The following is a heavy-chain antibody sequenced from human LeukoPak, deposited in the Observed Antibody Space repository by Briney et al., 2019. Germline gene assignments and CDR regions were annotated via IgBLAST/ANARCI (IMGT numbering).Heavy chain of an antibody. Sequence: ASVKVSCKASGYTFTSYDINWVRQATGQGLEWMGWMNPNSGNTGYAQKFQGRVTMTRNTSISTAYMELSSLRSEDTAVYYCARGSGGYSSRWYNPDDYWGQGTLVTVSS. CDR2: MNPNSGNT. D-gene: IGHD6-13*01. CDR3: ARGSGGYSSRWYNPDDY. CDR1: GYTFTSYD. V-gene: IGHV1-8*01. J-gene: IGHJ4*02.